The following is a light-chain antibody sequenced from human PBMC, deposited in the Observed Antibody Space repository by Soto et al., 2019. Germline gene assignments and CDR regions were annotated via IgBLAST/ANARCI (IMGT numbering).Light chain of an antibody. V-gene: IGKV3-11*01. J-gene: IGKJ5*01. CDR2: DAS. CDR1: QSLLHSNGYNY. Sequence: DIVVTQSPLSLPVTPGEPASISCRSSQSLLHSNGYNYLAWYQQKPGQAPRLLIYDASTRATGIPARFSGSGSGTDFTLTISSLEPEDFAVYYCQQRSNWPLITFGQGTRLENK. CDR3: QQRSNWPLIT.